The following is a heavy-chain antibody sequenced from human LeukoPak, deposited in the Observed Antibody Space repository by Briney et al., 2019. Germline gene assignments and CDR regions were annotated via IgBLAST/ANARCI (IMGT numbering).Heavy chain of an antibody. D-gene: IGHD6-19*01. Sequence: ASVKVSCKASGYTFTGYYMHWVRQAPGQGLEWMGWINPNTGATKYAEKFQGRVTMTRDTSISTAYMELSRLRSDDTAVYYCARSGIAVAGVLVGLFDYWGQGTLVTVSS. V-gene: IGHV1-2*02. CDR3: ARSGIAVAGVLVGLFDY. CDR2: INPNTGAT. CDR1: GYTFTGYY. J-gene: IGHJ4*02.